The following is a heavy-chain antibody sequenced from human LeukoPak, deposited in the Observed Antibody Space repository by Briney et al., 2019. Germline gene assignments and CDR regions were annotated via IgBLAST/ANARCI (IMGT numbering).Heavy chain of an antibody. Sequence: GGSLRLSCAASGFTVSSNYTSWVRQAPGKGLEWVSVIYSGGSTYYADSVKGRFTISRDNSKNTLYLQMNSLRAEDTAVYYCARGPGYCSSTSCYTPEFDYWGQGTLVTVSS. CDR3: ARGPGYCSSTSCYTPEFDY. CDR2: IYSGGST. V-gene: IGHV3-66*02. J-gene: IGHJ4*02. CDR1: GFTVSSNY. D-gene: IGHD2-2*02.